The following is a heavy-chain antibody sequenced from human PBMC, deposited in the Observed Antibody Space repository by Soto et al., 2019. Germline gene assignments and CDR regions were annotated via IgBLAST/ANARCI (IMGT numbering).Heavy chain of an antibody. Sequence: GGSLRLSCAASGFTFSSYAMSWVRQAPGKGLEWVSAISGSGGSTYYADSVKGRFTISRENSKNTLYLQMNSLRAEDRAVYYCAKDNGRGAVAGTAEYFQHWGQGTLVTVSS. J-gene: IGHJ1*01. V-gene: IGHV3-23*01. CDR3: AKDNGRGAVAGTAEYFQH. CDR1: GFTFSSYA. D-gene: IGHD6-19*01. CDR2: ISGSGGST.